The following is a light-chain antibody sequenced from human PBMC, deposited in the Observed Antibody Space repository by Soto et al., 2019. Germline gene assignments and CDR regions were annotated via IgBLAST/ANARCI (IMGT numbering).Light chain of an antibody. CDR2: EVN. J-gene: IGLJ2*01. CDR1: SSDFGNYNL. CDR3: HSYDNNFSGSAV. Sequence: QSALTQPASVSGSPGQSITISCTGTSSDFGNYNLVSWYQQHPGKVPKLILFEVNKRPSGVSGRFSGSKSGTSASLAITGLQAEDEAIYYCHSYDNNFSGSAVFGGGTKLTVL. V-gene: IGLV2-23*02.